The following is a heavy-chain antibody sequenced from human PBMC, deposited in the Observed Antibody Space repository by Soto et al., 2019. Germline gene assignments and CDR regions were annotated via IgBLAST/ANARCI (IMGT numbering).Heavy chain of an antibody. CDR1: GGSFSGYF. Sequence: QVQLQRWGAGLLKPSETLSLTCAVYGGSFSGYFWSWIRQPPGEGLEWIGEISHSGGTNYNPSLKSRVTISVDTSKNQFSLKLSSVTAADTAVYYCARHNRNNWNDDGFDYWGQGTLVTVSS. D-gene: IGHD1-20*01. J-gene: IGHJ4*02. CDR2: ISHSGGT. V-gene: IGHV4-34*01. CDR3: ARHNRNNWNDDGFDY.